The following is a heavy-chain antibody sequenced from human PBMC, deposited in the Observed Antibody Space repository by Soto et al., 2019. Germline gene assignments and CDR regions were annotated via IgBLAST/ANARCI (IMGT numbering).Heavy chain of an antibody. V-gene: IGHV3-53*01. CDR3: ATSVVTLDY. D-gene: IGHD2-21*02. Sequence: GESLKISCAASGFTVSGNYMSWVRQAPGKGLEWVSVISSGGSTYYADSVKGRFTISRDNSKNTLYLQMNSLRTEDTAVYYCATSVVTLDYWGQGTLVTVSS. CDR2: ISSGGST. CDR1: GFTVSGNY. J-gene: IGHJ4*02.